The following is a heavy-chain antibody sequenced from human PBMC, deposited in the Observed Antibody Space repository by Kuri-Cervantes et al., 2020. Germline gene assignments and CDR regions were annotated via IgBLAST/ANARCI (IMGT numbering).Heavy chain of an antibody. V-gene: IGHV3-9*01. CDR2: ISWNTINI. Sequence: LSLTCAISGFTFDDYAMHWVRQAPGKGLEWVSGISWNTINIIYADSVKGRFTISRDNAKNSLYLQMNNLRAEDTAVYYCVSHFGVLIHYWGQGTQVTVSS. D-gene: IGHD3-3*01. J-gene: IGHJ4*02. CDR3: VSHFGVLIHY. CDR1: GFTFDDYA.